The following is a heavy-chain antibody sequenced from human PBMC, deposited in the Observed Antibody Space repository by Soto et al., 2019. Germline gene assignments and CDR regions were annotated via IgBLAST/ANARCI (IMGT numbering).Heavy chain of an antibody. J-gene: IGHJ4*02. CDR2: VHPNGYI. V-gene: IGHV4-31*03. Sequence: QVQLQESGPGLVKPSQTLSLTCTVSGASVSSVLYFWNWIRQLPGKGLQWLGHVHPNGYIYYNPSLQSRFTMSMDTSNNQVSRQLNSVTVADTAVYSCARGSDPYKCGFWGQGALVTVSS. CDR1: GASVSSVLYF. D-gene: IGHD6-25*01. CDR3: ARGSDPYKCGF.